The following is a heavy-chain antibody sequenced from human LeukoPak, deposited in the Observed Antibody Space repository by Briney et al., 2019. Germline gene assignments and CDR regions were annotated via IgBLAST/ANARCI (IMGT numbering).Heavy chain of an antibody. V-gene: IGHV3-30-3*01. CDR1: GFTFSSYA. CDR3: ARDGPDIFYYDSSGYSVGAFDI. CDR2: ISYDGSNK. D-gene: IGHD3-22*01. Sequence: GSLRLSCAASGFTFSSYAMHWVRQAPGKGLEWVAVISYDGSNKYYADSVKGRFTISRGNSKNTLYLQMNSLRAEDTAVYYCARDGPDIFYYDSSGYSVGAFDIWGQGTMVTVSS. J-gene: IGHJ3*02.